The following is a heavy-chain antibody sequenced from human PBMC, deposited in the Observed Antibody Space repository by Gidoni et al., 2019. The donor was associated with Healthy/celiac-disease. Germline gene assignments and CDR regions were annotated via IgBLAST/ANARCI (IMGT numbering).Heavy chain of an antibody. D-gene: IGHD4-17*01. CDR2: ISGSGGST. V-gene: IGHV3-23*04. Sequence: EVQLVESGGGLVQPGGSLRLSCDASGFTFRSYAMSWVRQAPGKGLEWVSAISGSGGSTYYADSVKGRFTISRDNSKNTLYLQMNSLRAEDTAVYYYAKSREGLYGDYGDWGQGTLVTVSS. CDR1: GFTFRSYA. CDR3: AKSREGLYGDYGD. J-gene: IGHJ4*02.